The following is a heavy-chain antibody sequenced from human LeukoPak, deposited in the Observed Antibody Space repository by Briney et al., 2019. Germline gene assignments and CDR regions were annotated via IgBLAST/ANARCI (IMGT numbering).Heavy chain of an antibody. Sequence: SETLSLTCTVSGGSISTYYWSWIRQPAGKGLEWIGRMYTSGTTKYNPSLKSRVTMSVDTSKNQFSLNLSSVTAADTAVYYCARLGSYSDYWGQGTLVTVSS. CDR3: ARLGSYSDY. CDR1: GGSISTYY. D-gene: IGHD1-26*01. J-gene: IGHJ4*02. V-gene: IGHV4-4*07. CDR2: MYTSGTT.